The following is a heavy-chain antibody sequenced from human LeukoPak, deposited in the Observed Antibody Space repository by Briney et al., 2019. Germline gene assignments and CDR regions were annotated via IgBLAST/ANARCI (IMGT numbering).Heavy chain of an antibody. CDR2: LSNDGRDK. CDR1: GFTFSSYP. D-gene: IGHD6-13*01. Sequence: GGSLRLSCAASGFTFSSYPMHWVRQAPGKGVEWVAVLSNDGRDKHYADSVKGRFTVSRDNSKNTLYLQMNSLRAEDTAVYYCARDGRMSAAVYYFDYWGQGTLVTVSS. J-gene: IGHJ4*02. CDR3: ARDGRMSAAVYYFDY. V-gene: IGHV3-30*04.